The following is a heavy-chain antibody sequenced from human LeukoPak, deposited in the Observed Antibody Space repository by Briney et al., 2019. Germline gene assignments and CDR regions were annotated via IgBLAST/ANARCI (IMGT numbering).Heavy chain of an antibody. CDR1: GFTVSSNY. J-gene: IGHJ4*02. V-gene: IGHV3-53*01. D-gene: IGHD2-15*01. CDR2: IYSGGST. Sequence: GGSLRLSCAASGFTVSSNYMSWVRQAPGKGLEWVSVIYSGGSTYYADSVKGRFTISRDNSKNTLYLQMNSLRAEDTAVYYCAREGRYCSGGSCYAADYFDYWGQGTLVTVS. CDR3: AREGRYCSGGSCYAADYFDY.